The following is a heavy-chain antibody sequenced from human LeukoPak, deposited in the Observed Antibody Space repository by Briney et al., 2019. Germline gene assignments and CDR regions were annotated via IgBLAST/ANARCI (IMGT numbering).Heavy chain of an antibody. D-gene: IGHD5-12*01. CDR2: INPDSGDS. CDR1: GYTFTGYY. J-gene: IGHJ4*02. V-gene: IGHV1-2*02. Sequence: ASVKVSCKASGYTFTGYYIHWVRQAPGQGLEWMAFINPDSGDSYSAPKFQGRVTMTRDMSISTASMEVRWLTSDDTAVYYCATGVATAFTYWGQGTLVTVSS. CDR3: ATGVATAFTY.